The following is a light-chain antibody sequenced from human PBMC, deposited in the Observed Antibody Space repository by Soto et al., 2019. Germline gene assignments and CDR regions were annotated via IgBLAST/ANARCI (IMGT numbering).Light chain of an antibody. CDR3: QHYNSYSEA. Sequence: DIQMTQSRSTLSGSVGDRVTITCRASQTISSWLALYQQKPGKAPKLLIYKASTLKSGVPSRFSGSGSGTEFTLTISSLQPDDFATYYCQHYNSYSEAFGQATKVDNK. CDR2: KAS. V-gene: IGKV1-5*03. J-gene: IGKJ1*01. CDR1: QTISSW.